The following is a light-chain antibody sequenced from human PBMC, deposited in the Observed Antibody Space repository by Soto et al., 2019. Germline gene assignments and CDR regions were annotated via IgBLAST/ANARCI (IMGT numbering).Light chain of an antibody. CDR3: QLSYSTLLT. CDR2: AAS. CDR1: QSISSY. Sequence: DIQMTQSPSSLSASVGDRVTITCRASQSISSYLNWYQQKPGKAPKLLIYAASSLQSGVPSRFSGSGSGTDYTLTISSMQHFYFATHYSQLSYSTLLTFGGGTNVEIK. J-gene: IGKJ4*01. V-gene: IGKV1-39*01.